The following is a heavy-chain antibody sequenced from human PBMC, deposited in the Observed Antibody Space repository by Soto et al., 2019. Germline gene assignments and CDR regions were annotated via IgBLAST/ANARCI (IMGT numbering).Heavy chain of an antibody. V-gene: IGHV3-7*01. CDR1: GFLFTNYF. J-gene: IGHJ5*01. CDR3: LREVRGVESPDIWFAA. D-gene: IGHD3-3*01. CDR2: IKQGGSAE. Sequence: GGSLRLSCAASGFLFTNYFMSWVRQAPGKGLEWVANIKQGGSAEYYLDSVKGRFAISRDNTKNSLFLQMNSLRAEDTAAYYCLREVRGVESPDIWFAAWGHRTLVT.